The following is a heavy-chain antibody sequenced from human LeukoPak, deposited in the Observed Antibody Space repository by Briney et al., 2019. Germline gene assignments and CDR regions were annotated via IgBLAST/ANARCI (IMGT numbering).Heavy chain of an antibody. CDR1: RFTFSRYS. J-gene: IGHJ4*02. D-gene: IGHD2-2*01. CDR3: ATCIIVVVPAAINDYFDY. V-gene: IGHV3-30*02. CDR2: IRYDGSNK. Sequence: PGGSLRLSCAASRFTFSRYSMNWVRQAPGKGLEWVAFIRYDGSNKYYADSVKGRFTISRGNSKNTLYLQMNSLRAEDTAVYYCATCIIVVVPAAINDYFDYWGQGTLVTVSS.